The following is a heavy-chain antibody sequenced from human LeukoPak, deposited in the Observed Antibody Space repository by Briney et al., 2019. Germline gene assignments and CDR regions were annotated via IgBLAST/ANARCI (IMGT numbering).Heavy chain of an antibody. CDR1: GGSISSGSYY. CDR2: IYTSGST. CDR3: ARAYYDFWSGHDAFDI. Sequence: SETLSLTCTVSGGSISSGSYYWSWIRQPAGEGLEWIGRIYTSGSTNYNPSLKSRVTISVDTSKNQFSLKLSSVTAADTAVYYCARAYYDFWSGHDAFDIWGQGTMVTVSS. J-gene: IGHJ3*02. V-gene: IGHV4-61*02. D-gene: IGHD3-3*01.